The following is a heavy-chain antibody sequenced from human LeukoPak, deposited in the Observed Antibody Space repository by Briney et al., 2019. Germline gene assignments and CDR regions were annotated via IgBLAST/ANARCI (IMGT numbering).Heavy chain of an antibody. V-gene: IGHV4-4*07. CDR1: GASISSYY. J-gene: IGHJ4*02. CDR3: AREREDIKLMLYAYYFDY. CDR2: IYTGGST. Sequence: SETLSLTCTVSGASISSYYWSWIRQPAGKGLEWIGRIYTGGSTNYNPSLKSRVTMSVDTSKNQFSLKLSSVTAADTAVYYCAREREDIKLMLYAYYFDYWGQGTLVTVSS. D-gene: IGHD2-8*01.